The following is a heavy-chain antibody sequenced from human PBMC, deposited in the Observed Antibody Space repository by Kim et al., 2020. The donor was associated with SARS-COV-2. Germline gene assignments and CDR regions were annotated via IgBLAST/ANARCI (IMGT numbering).Heavy chain of an antibody. CDR3: TTFTMKEREGGNGLG. Sequence: GGSLRLSCAASGFTFSNAWMSWVRQAPGKGLEWVGRIKSKTDGGTTDYAAPVKGRFTISRDDSKNTLYLQMNSLKTEDTAVYYCTTFTMKEREGGNGLGWGQGTLVTVSS. J-gene: IGHJ4*02. CDR1: GFTFSNAW. V-gene: IGHV3-15*01. CDR2: IKSKTDGGTT. D-gene: IGHD3-22*01.